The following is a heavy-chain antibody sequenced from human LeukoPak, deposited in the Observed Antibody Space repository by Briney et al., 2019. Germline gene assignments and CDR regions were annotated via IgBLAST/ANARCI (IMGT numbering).Heavy chain of an antibody. V-gene: IGHV3-30*04. D-gene: IGHD3-22*01. CDR3: ARQYYNTSGLNY. CDR1: GFTFSSYN. Sequence: GRSLRLSCAASGFTFSSYNLHWVRQAPGQGLEWVTVVSYDGTGTYYTDSVKGRFTISRDNSKNTLYLQMNSLRAEDTAVYYCARQYYNTSGLNYWGQGTLVTVSS. J-gene: IGHJ4*02. CDR2: VSYDGTGT.